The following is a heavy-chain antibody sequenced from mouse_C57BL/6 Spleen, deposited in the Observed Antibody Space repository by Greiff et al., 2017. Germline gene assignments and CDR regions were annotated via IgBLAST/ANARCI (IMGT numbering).Heavy chain of an antibody. Sequence: VQLQQSGAELVKPGASVKLSCKASGYTFTSYWMQWVKQRPGQGLEWIGEIDPSDSYTNYNQKFKGKATLTVDTSSSTAYMQLSSLTSEDSAVYYCATLYGSSRYYFDYWGQGTTLTVSS. J-gene: IGHJ2*01. D-gene: IGHD1-1*01. V-gene: IGHV1-50*01. CDR2: IDPSDSYT. CDR1: GYTFTSYW. CDR3: ATLYGSSRYYFDY.